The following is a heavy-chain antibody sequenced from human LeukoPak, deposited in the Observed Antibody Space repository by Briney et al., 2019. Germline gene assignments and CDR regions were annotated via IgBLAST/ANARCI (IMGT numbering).Heavy chain of an antibody. J-gene: IGHJ4*02. Sequence: ASVKVSCKASGYTFTSYGISWVRQATGQGLEWMGWMNPNSGNTGYAQKFQGRVTITRSTSISTAYMELSSLRSEDTALYYCARGASRSFDYWGQGTLVTVSS. CDR3: ARGASRSFDY. V-gene: IGHV1-8*03. CDR2: MNPNSGNT. D-gene: IGHD6-6*01. CDR1: GYTFTSYG.